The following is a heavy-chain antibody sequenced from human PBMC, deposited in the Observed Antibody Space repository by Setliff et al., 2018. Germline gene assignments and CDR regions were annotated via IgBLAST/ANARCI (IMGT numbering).Heavy chain of an antibody. CDR2: ISSSSSYI. CDR3: AREELWFGELASYYYYGMDV. J-gene: IGHJ6*02. Sequence: GGSLRLSCAPSGFTFSSYSMNWVRQAPGKGLEWVSAISSSSSYIYYADSVKGRFTISGDNAKNSLYLQMNSLRAEDTAVYYCAREELWFGELASYYYYGMDVWGQGTTVTVSS. CDR1: GFTFSSYS. V-gene: IGHV3-21*01. D-gene: IGHD3-10*01.